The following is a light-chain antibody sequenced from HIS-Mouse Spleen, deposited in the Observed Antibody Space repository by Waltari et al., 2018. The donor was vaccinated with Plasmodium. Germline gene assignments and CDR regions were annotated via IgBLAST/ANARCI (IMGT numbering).Light chain of an antibody. CDR3: QQSYSTWT. J-gene: IGKJ1*01. CDR2: AAS. V-gene: IGKV1-39*01. Sequence: QSPSSLSASVGDRVTITCRASQSISSYLNWYQQKPGKAPKLLIYAASSLQSGVPSRFSGSGSGTDFTLTISSLQPEYFATYYCQQSYSTWTFGQGTKLEIK. CDR1: QSISSY.